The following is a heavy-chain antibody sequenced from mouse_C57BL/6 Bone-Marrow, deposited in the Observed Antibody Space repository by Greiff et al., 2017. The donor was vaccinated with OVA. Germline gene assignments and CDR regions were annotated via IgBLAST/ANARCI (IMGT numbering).Heavy chain of an antibody. J-gene: IGHJ4*01. CDR3: ARLGITTVVAPGFYAMDY. Sequence: VQLKESGPELVKPGASVKIPCKASGYTFTDYNMDWVKQSHGKSLEWIGDINPNNGGTIYNQKFKGKATLTVDKSSSTAYMELRSLTSEDTAVYYCARLGITTVVAPGFYAMDYWGQGTSVTVSS. CDR1: GYTFTDYN. V-gene: IGHV1-18*01. D-gene: IGHD1-1*01. CDR2: INPNNGGT.